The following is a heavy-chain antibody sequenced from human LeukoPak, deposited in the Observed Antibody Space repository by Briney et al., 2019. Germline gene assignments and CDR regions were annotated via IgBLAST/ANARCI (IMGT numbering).Heavy chain of an antibody. J-gene: IGHJ3*02. D-gene: IGHD6-6*01. CDR3: AASSIADTSYAFDI. V-gene: IGHV3-23*01. CDR2: FSGSGGST. Sequence: GGSLGPPCAAPGFTFRSFAIAWVRQAPGKGREWAPAFSGSGGSTYYADSVKGRFTISRDNSKNTLYLQMNSLRAEDTAVYYCAASSIADTSYAFDIWGQGTMVTVSS. CDR1: GFTFRSFA.